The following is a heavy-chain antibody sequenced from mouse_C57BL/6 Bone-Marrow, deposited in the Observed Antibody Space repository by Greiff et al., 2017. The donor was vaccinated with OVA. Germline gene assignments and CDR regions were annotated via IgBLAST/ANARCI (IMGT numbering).Heavy chain of an antibody. CDR1: GFTFSSYA. CDR3: ARGEITTVEATDD. J-gene: IGHJ2*01. CDR2: ISDGGSYT. D-gene: IGHD1-1*01. V-gene: IGHV5-4*01. Sequence: EVQGVESGGGLVKPGGSLKLSCAASGFTFSSYAMSWVRQTPEKRLEWVATISDGGSYTYYPDNVKGRFTISRDNAKNNLYLQMSHLKSEDTAMYYCARGEITTVEATDDWGQGTTLTVSS.